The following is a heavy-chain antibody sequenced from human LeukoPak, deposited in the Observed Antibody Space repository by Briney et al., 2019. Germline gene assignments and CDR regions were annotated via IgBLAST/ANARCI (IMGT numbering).Heavy chain of an antibody. D-gene: IGHD3-22*01. J-gene: IGHJ4*02. Sequence: GGSLRLSCAASGFTFSSYSMNWVRQAPGKGLEWVSSISSSSSYIYYADSVKGRFTISRDNAKNSLYLQMNSLRAEDTAVYYCARDQRYYYDSSGYYYVDYWGQGTLVTVSS. CDR1: GFTFSSYS. CDR3: ARDQRYYYDSSGYYYVDY. CDR2: ISSSSSYI. V-gene: IGHV3-21*01.